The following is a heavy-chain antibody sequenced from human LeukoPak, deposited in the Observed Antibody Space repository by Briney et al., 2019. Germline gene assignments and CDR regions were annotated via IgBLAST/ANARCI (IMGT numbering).Heavy chain of an antibody. V-gene: IGHV5-10-1*01. Sequence: GESLKISCKGSGYSFTSCWISWMRQMPGKGLEWMGRIDPSDSYTNYSPSFQGHVTISADKSISTAYLQWSSLKASDTAMYYRARHVHYYGSGSYSFDYWGQGTLVTASS. CDR3: ARHVHYYGSGSYSFDY. CDR1: GYSFTSCW. CDR2: IDPSDSYT. D-gene: IGHD3-10*01. J-gene: IGHJ4*02.